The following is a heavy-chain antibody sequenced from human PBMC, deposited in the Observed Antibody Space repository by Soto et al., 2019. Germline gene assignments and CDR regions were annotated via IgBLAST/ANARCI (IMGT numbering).Heavy chain of an antibody. CDR3: AKDWRIVVGSCMGS. CDR2: ISGSGGST. Sequence: EVQLLESGGGLVPPGGSLRLSCEASEFRFSDYGMNWVRQAPGKGLEWVSSISGSGGSTYYADSVKGRFTISRDNSKNRLYLQMSSLSAEDTAVYYCAKDWRIVVGSCMGSWGQGTLVTVSS. D-gene: IGHD2-15*01. J-gene: IGHJ5*02. CDR1: EFRFSDYG. V-gene: IGHV3-23*01.